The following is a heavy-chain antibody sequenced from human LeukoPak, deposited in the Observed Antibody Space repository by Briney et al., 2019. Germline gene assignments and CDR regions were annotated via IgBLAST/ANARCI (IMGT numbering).Heavy chain of an antibody. D-gene: IGHD3-3*01. V-gene: IGHV5-51*01. CDR2: IYPGDSDT. CDR1: GYSFTNYW. Sequence: GESLKISCKGFGYSFTNYWVTWVRQMPGKGLEWMGIIYPGDSDTKYSPAFQGHVSISADKSTNTAYLQWSSLKASDTAMYFCARGGTIFGVASPFDYWGQGTLVTVSS. J-gene: IGHJ4*02. CDR3: ARGGTIFGVASPFDY.